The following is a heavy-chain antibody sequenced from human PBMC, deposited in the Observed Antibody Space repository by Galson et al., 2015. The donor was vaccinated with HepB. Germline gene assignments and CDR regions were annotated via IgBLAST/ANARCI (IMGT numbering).Heavy chain of an antibody. CDR3: ARSMATVTTNTHWYFDL. Sequence: SVKVSCKASGYTLINHAISWVRQAPGQGLEWMGWISAYNGNTNYAQKLQGRVTMTRDTSTSTVYMELSSLRSEDTAVYYCARSMATVTTNTHWYFDLWGRGTLVTVSS. V-gene: IGHV1-18*01. CDR2: ISAYNGNT. D-gene: IGHD4-17*01. J-gene: IGHJ2*01. CDR1: GYTLINHA.